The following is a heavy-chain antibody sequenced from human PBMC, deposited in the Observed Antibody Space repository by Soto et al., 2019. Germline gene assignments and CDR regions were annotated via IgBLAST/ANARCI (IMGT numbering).Heavy chain of an antibody. Sequence: ASVKVSCKASGGTFSSYAISWVRQAPGQGLEWMGGIIPIFGTANCAQKFQGRVTITADESTSTAYMELSSLRSEDTAVYYCARRATMVRGVTYFDYWGQGTLVTVSS. CDR1: GGTFSSYA. D-gene: IGHD3-10*01. J-gene: IGHJ4*02. CDR2: IIPIFGTA. V-gene: IGHV1-69*13. CDR3: ARRATMVRGVTYFDY.